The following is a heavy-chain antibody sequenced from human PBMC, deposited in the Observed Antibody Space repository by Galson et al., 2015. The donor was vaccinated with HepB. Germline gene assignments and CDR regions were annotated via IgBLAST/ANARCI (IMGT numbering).Heavy chain of an antibody. D-gene: IGHD5-18*01. CDR1: GFTFSTYA. Sequence: SLRLSCAASGFTFSTYAMAWVRQAPAKGLEWVSTVIHSGDKTYYADSVKGRFTISRDNSKNTLYLQMNSLRAEDTALYYCAQSINPYGTDMVYSWGQGTLVTVSS. J-gene: IGHJ4*02. V-gene: IGHV3-23*01. CDR3: AQSINPYGTDMVYS. CDR2: VIHSGDKT.